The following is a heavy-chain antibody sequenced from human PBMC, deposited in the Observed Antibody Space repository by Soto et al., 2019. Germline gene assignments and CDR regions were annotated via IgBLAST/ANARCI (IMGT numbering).Heavy chain of an antibody. J-gene: IGHJ4*02. CDR1: GFTFSSYW. CDR3: AWGSSSFQLDY. CDR2: IKQDGSEK. V-gene: IGHV3-7*03. Sequence: PGGSLRLSCAASGFTFSSYWMSWVRQAPGKGLEWVANIKQDGSEKYYVDSVKGRFTSSRDNAKNSLYLQMNSLRAEDTAVYYCAWGSSSFQLDYWGQGTLVTVSS. D-gene: IGHD6-6*01.